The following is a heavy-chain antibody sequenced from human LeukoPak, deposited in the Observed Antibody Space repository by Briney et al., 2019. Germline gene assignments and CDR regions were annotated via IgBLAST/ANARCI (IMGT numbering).Heavy chain of an antibody. D-gene: IGHD5-18*01. V-gene: IGHV4-34*01. CDR3: ARTTEGGYTYNYFYYYYMDV. J-gene: IGHJ6*03. Sequence: SETLSLTCAVYGGSFSGYYWSWIRQPPGKGLEWVGEINHSGSTNSNPSLKSRVTISVDTSKNQFSLKLSSVPAADTAVYYCARTTEGGYTYNYFYYYYMDVWGKGTTVTISS. CDR1: GGSFSGYY. CDR2: INHSGST.